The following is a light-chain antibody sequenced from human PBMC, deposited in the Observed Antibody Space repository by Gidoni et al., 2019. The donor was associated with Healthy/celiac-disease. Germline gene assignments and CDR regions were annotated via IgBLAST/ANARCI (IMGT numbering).Light chain of an antibody. CDR1: DIGSKS. V-gene: IGLV3-21*02. J-gene: IGLJ7*01. CDR3: QVWDSSSDHIV. Sequence: SYVLTQPASVSVAPGQTATVTCGGYDIGSKSVHWYQQKAGQAPVLVVYDDTDRPSGIPARFSGSNSENTATLTISRVEAGDEADYYCQVWDSSSDHIVFGGGTQLTV. CDR2: DDT.